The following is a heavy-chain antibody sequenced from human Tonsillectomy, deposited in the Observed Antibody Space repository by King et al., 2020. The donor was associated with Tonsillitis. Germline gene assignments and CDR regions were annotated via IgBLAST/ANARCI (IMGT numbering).Heavy chain of an antibody. CDR2: INPSDGST. V-gene: IGHV1-46*03. J-gene: IGHJ4*02. Sequence: QLVQSGAELKKPGASVKVSSKASGYTFTRYHMHWVRQAPGQGLEWMGIINPSDGSTTYAQKFQDRVTMTRDTSTSTVYMELSSLRSEDTAVYYCARALLLTYYDILTGYSPLDYWGQGTLVTVSS. CDR1: GYTFTRYH. D-gene: IGHD3-9*01. CDR3: ARALLLTYYDILTGYSPLDY.